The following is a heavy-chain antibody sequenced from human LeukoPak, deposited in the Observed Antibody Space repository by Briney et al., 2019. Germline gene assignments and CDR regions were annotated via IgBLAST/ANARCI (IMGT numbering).Heavy chain of an antibody. V-gene: IGHV4-34*01. CDR3: ARRWNYGRNYYIDV. Sequence: SGTLSLTCAVYGGTFSNYYWNWIRQSLGKGLEWIGEINDSGRINYNPSLMSRVTISVDKSKNQFSLKLSSVTAADTAVYYCARRWNYGRNYYIDVWGKGATVSVSS. D-gene: IGHD1-7*01. CDR1: GGTFSNYY. CDR2: INDSGRI. J-gene: IGHJ6*03.